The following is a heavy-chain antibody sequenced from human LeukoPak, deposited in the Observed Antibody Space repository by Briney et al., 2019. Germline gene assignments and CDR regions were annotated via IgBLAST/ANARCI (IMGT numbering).Heavy chain of an antibody. Sequence: ASVKLSFKSAVYTGTIYDINWGRQAPGQGLELMGWMNPNSGNTTNSHTFHSRGTMTRTTSISTAYMELSSLISEDTAMYYCARRIAAGGTAIGYWGQGTLVTVSS. CDR2: MNPNSGNT. J-gene: IGHJ4*02. CDR3: ARRIAAGGTAIGY. D-gene: IGHD6-13*01. CDR1: VYTGTIYD. V-gene: IGHV1-8*01.